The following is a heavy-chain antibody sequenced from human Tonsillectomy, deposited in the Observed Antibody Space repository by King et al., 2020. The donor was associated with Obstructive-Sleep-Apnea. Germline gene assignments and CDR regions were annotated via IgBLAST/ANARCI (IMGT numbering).Heavy chain of an antibody. CDR1: GFTFSSYS. D-gene: IGHD5-24*01. J-gene: IGHJ4*02. Sequence: VQLVESGGGVVQPGGSLRLSCAAAGFTFSSYSMHWVRQAPGKGLEWVAFIRYDGSNKYYADSVKGRFTISRDNSKNTLYLQMNSLRAEDTAVYYCAKRGIRRDGYIGGGVDYWGQGTLVTVSS. V-gene: IGHV3-30*02. CDR3: AKRGIRRDGYIGGGVDY. CDR2: IRYDGSNK.